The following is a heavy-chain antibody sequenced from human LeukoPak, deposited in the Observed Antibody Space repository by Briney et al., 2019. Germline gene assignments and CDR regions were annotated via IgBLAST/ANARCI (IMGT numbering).Heavy chain of an antibody. D-gene: IGHD3-10*01. CDR1: GGSISSYY. CDR2: IYTSGSI. V-gene: IGHV4-4*09. CDR3: ARHGNYYGSGDDY. J-gene: IGHJ4*02. Sequence: SETLSLTCTVSGGSISSYYWSWIRQPPGKGLEWIGYIYTSGSINYNPSLKSRVTISVDTSKNQFSLKLSSVTAADAAVYYCARHGNYYGSGDDYWGQGTLVTVSS.